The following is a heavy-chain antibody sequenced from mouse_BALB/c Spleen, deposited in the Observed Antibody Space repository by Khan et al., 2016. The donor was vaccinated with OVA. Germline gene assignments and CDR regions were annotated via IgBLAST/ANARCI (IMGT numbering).Heavy chain of an antibody. V-gene: IGHV1S137*01. CDR1: GYTFTDYA. D-gene: IGHD2-10*01. J-gene: IGHJ4*01. CDR3: ARSYYGNYYAMDY. Sequence: VQLKQSGPELVRPGVSVKISCKGSGYTFTDYAMHWVKQSHAKSLEWIGVISTYSGNTNYNQKFKGKTTMTVDKSSSTAYMELARLTSEDSAIYYCARSYYGNYYAMDYWGQGTSVTVSS. CDR2: ISTYSGNT.